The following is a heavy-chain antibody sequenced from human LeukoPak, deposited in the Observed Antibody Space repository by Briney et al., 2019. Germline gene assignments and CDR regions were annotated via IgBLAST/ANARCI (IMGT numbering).Heavy chain of an antibody. V-gene: IGHV1-2*02. D-gene: IGHD2-8*01. CDR3: ARVGYCSRGVCYNYDY. CDR1: GYSFTGNY. Sequence: VSVRVSCKASGYSFTGNYMHWVRQAPGQGFEWMGWINPNTGGTNYAQKFKGRVFMTRDTSISTAYLELSSLKSDDTAVYYCARVGYCSRGVCYNYDYWGQGTQVTVSS. CDR2: INPNTGGT. J-gene: IGHJ4*02.